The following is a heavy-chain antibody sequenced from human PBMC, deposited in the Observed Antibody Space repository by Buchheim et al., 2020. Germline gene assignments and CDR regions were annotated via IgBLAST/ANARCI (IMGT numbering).Heavy chain of an antibody. J-gene: IGHJ4*02. V-gene: IGHV3-21*01. D-gene: IGHD2/OR15-2a*01. CDR1: GFIVSGYS. CDR3: ARLNRAMAHDY. CDR2: ISSTIAYM. Sequence: EVQLVESGGGLVKPGGSLRLSCAASGFIVSGYSMNWVRQAPGKGLEWVSSISSTIAYMHYADSVKGRFTISRDNAKNSLYLQMRSLRAEDTAVYYCARLNRAMAHDYWGQG.